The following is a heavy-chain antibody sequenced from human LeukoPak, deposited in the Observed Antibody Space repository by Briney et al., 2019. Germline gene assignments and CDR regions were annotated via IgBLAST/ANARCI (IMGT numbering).Heavy chain of an antibody. D-gene: IGHD2-2*02. CDR1: GYTFTGYY. Sequence: ASVKVSCKASGYTFTGYYMHWVRQAPGQGLEWMGWINPNSGGTNYAQKFQGRVTMTRDTSISTAYMELSRLRSDDTAVYYCASGGNCSSTSCYMVYYYWGQGTLVTVSS. CDR2: INPNSGGT. CDR3: ASGGNCSSTSCYMVYYY. V-gene: IGHV1-2*02. J-gene: IGHJ4*02.